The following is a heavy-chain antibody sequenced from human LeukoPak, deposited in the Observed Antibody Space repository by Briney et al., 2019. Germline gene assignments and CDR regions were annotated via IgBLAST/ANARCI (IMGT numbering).Heavy chain of an antibody. J-gene: IGHJ5*02. Sequence: ASVKVSCKASGYTFTGYYMQWVRQAPGQGLEWMGWINPNSGGTNYAQKFQGRVTMTRDTSISTAYMELSRLRSDDTAVYYCARGGVSSGWYGNWFDPWGQGTLVTVSS. V-gene: IGHV1-2*02. D-gene: IGHD6-19*01. CDR1: GYTFTGYY. CDR3: ARGGVSSGWYGNWFDP. CDR2: INPNSGGT.